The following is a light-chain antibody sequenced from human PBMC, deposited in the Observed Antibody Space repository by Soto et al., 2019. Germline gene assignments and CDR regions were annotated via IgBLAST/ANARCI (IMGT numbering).Light chain of an antibody. J-gene: IGKJ2*01. Sequence: IQLTQSPSSLSASVGDTVTITCRASQTISNFLNWYQHKPGKGPKLLIYAASSLLSGVSSRFSGSGSGTDFTLTISSLQPEDFATYYCQQSYRTPYTFGQGTKLEI. CDR2: AAS. CDR3: QQSYRTPYT. CDR1: QTISNF. V-gene: IGKV1-39*01.